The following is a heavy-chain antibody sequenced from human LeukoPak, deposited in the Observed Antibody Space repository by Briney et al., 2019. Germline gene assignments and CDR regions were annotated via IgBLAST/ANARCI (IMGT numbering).Heavy chain of an antibody. CDR3: ARGPGHGGFDY. CDR2: INPNNGDT. D-gene: IGHD4-23*01. Sequence: ASVKVSCKVSGYPFSVYYLHWLRQAPRQGFEWMGWINPNNGDTRYAERFQGRVAMTRDTSLTTVYMDLSSLISDDTAVYYCARGPGHGGFDYWGQGSLVTVSS. CDR1: GYPFSVYY. V-gene: IGHV1-2*02. J-gene: IGHJ4*02.